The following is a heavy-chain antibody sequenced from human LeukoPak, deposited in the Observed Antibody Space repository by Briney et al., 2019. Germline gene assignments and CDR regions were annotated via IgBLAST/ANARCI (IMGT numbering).Heavy chain of an antibody. D-gene: IGHD6-25*01. CDR3: ARDAVSSTGFTTHYFDY. CDR1: GYTFTGYY. V-gene: IGHV1-2*02. Sequence: ASVKVSCKASGYTFTGYYMHWVRQAPGQGLEWMGWINPNSGGTNYAQKFQGRVTMTRDTSISTAYMELSRLRSDDTAVYYCARDAVSSTGFTTHYFDYWGQGTLVTVSS. J-gene: IGHJ4*02. CDR2: INPNSGGT.